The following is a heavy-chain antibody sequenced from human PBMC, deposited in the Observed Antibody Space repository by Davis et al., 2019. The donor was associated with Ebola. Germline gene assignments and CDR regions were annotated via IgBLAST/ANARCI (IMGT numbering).Heavy chain of an antibody. CDR3: ARAITMIVVTNWFDP. CDR1: GGTFSSYA. D-gene: IGHD3-22*01. Sequence: SVKVSCKASGGTFSSYAISWVRQAPGQGLEWMGRIIPILGIANYAQKFQGRVTITADKSTSTAYMDLSSLRSEDTVVYYCARAITMIVVTNWFDPWGQGTLVTVSS. CDR2: IIPILGIA. V-gene: IGHV1-69*04. J-gene: IGHJ5*02.